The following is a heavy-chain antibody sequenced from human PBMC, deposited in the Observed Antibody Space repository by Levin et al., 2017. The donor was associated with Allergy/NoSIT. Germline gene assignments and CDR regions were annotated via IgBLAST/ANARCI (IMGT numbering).Heavy chain of an antibody. Sequence: PGGSLRLSCAASGFTVSSNYISWVRQAPGKGLEWVSVIYSGGSTYYADSVKGRFTISRDNSKNTLYLQMNSLRPEDTAVYYCARAHWNPSRVEDWGQGTLVTVSS. J-gene: IGHJ4*02. V-gene: IGHV3-53*01. CDR3: ARAHWNPSRVED. CDR2: IYSGGST. CDR1: GFTVSSNY. D-gene: IGHD1-1*01.